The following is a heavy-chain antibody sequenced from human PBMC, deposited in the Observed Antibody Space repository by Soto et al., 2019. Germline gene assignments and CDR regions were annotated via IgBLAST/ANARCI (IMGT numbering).Heavy chain of an antibody. D-gene: IGHD6-13*01. CDR3: ARQRTSWHYYYYGMDV. Sequence: PSETLSLTCTVSGGSISSSSYYWGWIRQPPGKGLEWIGSIYYSGSTYYNPSLKSRVTISVDTSKNQFSLKLSSVTAADTAVYYCARQRTSWHYYYYGMDVWGQGTTVTVS. CDR1: GGSISSSSYY. J-gene: IGHJ6*02. CDR2: IYYSGST. V-gene: IGHV4-39*01.